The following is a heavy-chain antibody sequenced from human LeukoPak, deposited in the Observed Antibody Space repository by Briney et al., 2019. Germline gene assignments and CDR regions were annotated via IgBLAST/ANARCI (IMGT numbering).Heavy chain of an antibody. V-gene: IGHV3-23*01. CDR2: ISGSGGST. D-gene: IGHD3-10*01. CDR3: AKEIMESAMVLPFDY. J-gene: IGHJ4*02. Sequence: GGSLRLSCAASGFTFSSYAMSWVRQAPGKGLEWVSAISGSGGSTYYAASVKGRFTISRDNSKNTLYLKMNSLRAEDTAVYYCAKEIMESAMVLPFDYWGQGTLVTVSS. CDR1: GFTFSSYA.